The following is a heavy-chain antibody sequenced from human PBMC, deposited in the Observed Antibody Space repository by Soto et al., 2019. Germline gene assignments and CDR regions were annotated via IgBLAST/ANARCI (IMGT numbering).Heavy chain of an antibody. Sequence: QVQLVQSGAEVKKPGASVKVSCKASGYTFTSYGISWVRQAPGQGLEWMGWISAYNGNTNYAQKLQGRVTMTTDTSTSTAYRELRSRRSDDTAVYYCAREGYCISTSCRHYDYYGMDVWGQGTTVTVSS. J-gene: IGHJ6*02. CDR1: GYTFTSYG. D-gene: IGHD2-2*01. V-gene: IGHV1-18*01. CDR3: AREGYCISTSCRHYDYYGMDV. CDR2: ISAYNGNT.